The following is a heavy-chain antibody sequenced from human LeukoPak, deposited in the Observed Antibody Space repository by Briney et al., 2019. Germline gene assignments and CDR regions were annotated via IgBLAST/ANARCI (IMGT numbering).Heavy chain of an antibody. CDR1: GFTFSSYW. Sequence: GGSLRLSCAASGFTFSSYWMHWVRQAPGKGLEWVAVISYDGSNKYYADSVKGRFTISRDNSKNTLYLQMNSLRAEDTAVYYCATHSGGYWGQGTLVTVSS. J-gene: IGHJ4*02. D-gene: IGHD3-16*01. V-gene: IGHV3-30*14. CDR3: ATHSGGY. CDR2: ISYDGSNK.